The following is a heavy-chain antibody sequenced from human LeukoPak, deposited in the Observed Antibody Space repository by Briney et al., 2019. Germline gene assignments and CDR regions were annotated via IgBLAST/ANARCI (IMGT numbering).Heavy chain of an antibody. J-gene: IGHJ2*01. D-gene: IGHD3-16*01. V-gene: IGHV3-9*03. CDR1: GFTFQDYD. CDR3: ARGANLGEGYFDL. CDR2: ISWNGGGR. Sequence: QPGRSLRLSCAVSGFTFQDYDFHWVRQAPGKGLEWVSGISWNGGGRSYADSVKGRFTTSRDNAKNSLYLQMDSLRTEDMALYYCARGANLGEGYFDLWGRGTRVSVSS.